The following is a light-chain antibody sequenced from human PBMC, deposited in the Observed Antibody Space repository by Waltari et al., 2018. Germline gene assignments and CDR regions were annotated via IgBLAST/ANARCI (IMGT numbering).Light chain of an antibody. V-gene: IGLV2-23*02. CDR3: CTFGTPNPVL. Sequence: QSALTQPTPVSGSLGQSITISCTGSSSDIWTYNLDSSYQQHPGQAPKLIIYELNKRNSGVSPRFSGSKSDNTASLTITGSQPDDESDYSFCTFGTPNPVLFGGGNQLTVL. J-gene: IGLJ2*01. CDR2: ELN. CDR1: SSDIWTYNL.